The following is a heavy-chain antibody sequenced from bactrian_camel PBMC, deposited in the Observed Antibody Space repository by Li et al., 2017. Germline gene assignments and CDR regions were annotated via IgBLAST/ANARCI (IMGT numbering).Heavy chain of an antibody. V-gene: IGHV3-2*01. CDR3: AAGEWVAAPDRESEYNY. CDR1: GFTFSSVY. D-gene: IGHD3*01. CDR2: IYKDGSST. Sequence: HVQLVESGGGLVQPGGSLTLSCAASGFTFSSVYMSWVRQAPGKGLEWVSTIYKDGSSTYYADSVKGRFTGSRDNAKSTVSLQMNSLRPEDTAMYYCAAGEWVAAPDRESEYNYWGQGTQVTVSS. J-gene: IGHJ4*01.